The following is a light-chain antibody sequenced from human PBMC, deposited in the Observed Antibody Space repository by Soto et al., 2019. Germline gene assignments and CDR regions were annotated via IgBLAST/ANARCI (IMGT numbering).Light chain of an antibody. CDR2: DVT. V-gene: IGLV2-14*03. CDR1: DSDVGGYNY. J-gene: IGLJ2*01. CDR3: ISYTTNGVGV. Sequence: QSALTQPASVSGSPGQSITISCTGTDSDVGGYNYVSWYQHHPGNAPKVMIYDVTYRPSGVSNRFSGSKSGNTASLTISGLHAEVESDYYCISYTTNGVGVFGGGTKLTVL.